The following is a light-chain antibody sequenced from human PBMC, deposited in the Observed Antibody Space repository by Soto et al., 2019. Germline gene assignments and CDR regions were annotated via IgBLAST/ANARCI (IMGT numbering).Light chain of an antibody. CDR1: QSVSSSY. V-gene: IGKV3D-20*02. J-gene: IGKJ4*01. CDR2: GAS. Sequence: EIVLTQSPGTLSLSPGERATLSCRAIQSVSSSYLAWYHQKPGQAPRLLIYGASSRATGIPDRFSGSGSGTDFTLTISSLEPEDFAVYYCQQRSNWPPNTFGGGTKVDIK. CDR3: QQRSNWPPNT.